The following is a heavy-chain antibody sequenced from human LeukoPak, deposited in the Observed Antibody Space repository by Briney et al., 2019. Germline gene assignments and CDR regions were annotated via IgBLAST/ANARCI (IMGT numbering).Heavy chain of an antibody. D-gene: IGHD2-15*01. CDR2: ISSSSSTI. CDR1: GFTFSNYS. Sequence: GGSLRLSCAASGFTFSNYSMNWVRQAPGKGLEWVSYISSSSSTIYYADSVKGRFTISRDNAKNSLYLQMNSLRAEDTAVYYCARDSYCSGGSCYPNWFDPWGQGTLVTVSS. CDR3: ARDSYCSGGSCYPNWFDP. V-gene: IGHV3-48*04. J-gene: IGHJ5*02.